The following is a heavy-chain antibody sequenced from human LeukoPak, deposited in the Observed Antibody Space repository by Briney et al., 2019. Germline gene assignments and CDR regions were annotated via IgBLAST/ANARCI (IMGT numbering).Heavy chain of an antibody. J-gene: IGHJ4*02. CDR3: ARGVPAAPRRAFDY. V-gene: IGHV3-21*01. Sequence: GGSLRLSCAASGFTFSSYSMNWVRQAPGKRLEWDSSISSSSSYIYYADSVKGLFTISRDNAKNSLYLQMNSLRAEDTAVYYCARGVPAAPRRAFDYWGQGALVTVSS. D-gene: IGHD2-2*01. CDR2: ISSSSSYI. CDR1: GFTFSSYS.